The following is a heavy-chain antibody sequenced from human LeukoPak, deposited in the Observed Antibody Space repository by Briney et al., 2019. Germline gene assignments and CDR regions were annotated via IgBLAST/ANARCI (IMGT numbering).Heavy chain of an antibody. V-gene: IGHV3-23*01. CDR1: GFTFSSYA. CDR3: AKDPRRGYDARYFDY. D-gene: IGHD5-12*01. J-gene: IGHJ4*02. CDR2: ISGSGSST. Sequence: PGGSLRLSCAASGFTFSSYAMSWVRQAPGKGLEWVSAISGSGSSTYYADSVKGRFTISRDNSKNTLYLQMNSLRAEDTAVYYCAKDPRRGYDARYFDYWGQGTLVTVSS.